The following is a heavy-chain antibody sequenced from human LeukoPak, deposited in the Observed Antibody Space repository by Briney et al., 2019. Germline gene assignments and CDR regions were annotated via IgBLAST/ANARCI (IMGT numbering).Heavy chain of an antibody. CDR1: GGSFSGYY. D-gene: IGHD2-2*01. V-gene: IGHV4-34*01. J-gene: IGHJ5*02. Sequence: TSETLSLTCAVYGGSFSGYYWSWIRQPPGKGLEWIGEINHSGSTNYNPSLKSRVTISVDTSKNQFSLKLSSVTAADTAVYYCARERGPLYCSSTSCPNWFDPWGQGTLVTVSS. CDR3: ARERGPLYCSSTSCPNWFDP. CDR2: INHSGST.